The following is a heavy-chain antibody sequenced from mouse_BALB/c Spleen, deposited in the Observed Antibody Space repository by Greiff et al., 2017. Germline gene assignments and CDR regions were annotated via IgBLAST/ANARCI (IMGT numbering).Heavy chain of an antibody. CDR3: TRAVHYYGYWYFDV. D-gene: IGHD1-2*01. V-gene: IGHV1-15*01. J-gene: IGHJ1*01. CDR1: GYTFTDYE. Sequence: VQLQQSGAELVRPGASVTLSCKASGYTFTDYEMHWVKQTPVHGLEWIGAIDPETGGTAYNQKFKGKATLTEDKSSSTAYMELRSLTSEDSAVYYCTRAVHYYGYWYFDVWGAGTTVTVSS. CDR2: IDPETGGT.